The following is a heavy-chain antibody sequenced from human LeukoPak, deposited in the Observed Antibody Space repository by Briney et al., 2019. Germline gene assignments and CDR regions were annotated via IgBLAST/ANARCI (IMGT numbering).Heavy chain of an antibody. V-gene: IGHV3-64*02. D-gene: IGHD3/OR15-3a*01. CDR3: ARGRTWTYSFDY. J-gene: IGHJ4*02. Sequence: GGSLRLSCAASGFXFTHYSIHWVRQAPGKGPEYVSTINGNGDSTFYADSVRGRFTISRDNSKNTLYLQLDSLGGDDMGVYFCARGRTWTYSFDYWGQGALVTVSS. CDR1: GFXFTHYS. CDR2: INGNGDST.